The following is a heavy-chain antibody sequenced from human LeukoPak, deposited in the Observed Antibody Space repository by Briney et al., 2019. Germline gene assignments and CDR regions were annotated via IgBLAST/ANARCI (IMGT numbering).Heavy chain of an antibody. Sequence: SETLSLTCTVSGGSISSGGYYRSWIRQHPGKGLEWIGYIYYSGSTYYNPSLKSRVTISVDTSKNQFSLKLSSVTAADTAVYYCARRRRDYDSPNAFDIWGQGTMVTVSS. CDR3: ARRRRDYDSPNAFDI. CDR2: IYYSGST. D-gene: IGHD3-16*01. V-gene: IGHV4-31*03. J-gene: IGHJ3*02. CDR1: GGSISSGGYY.